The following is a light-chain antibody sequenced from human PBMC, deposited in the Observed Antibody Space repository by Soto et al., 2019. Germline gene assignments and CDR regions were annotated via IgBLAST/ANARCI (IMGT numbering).Light chain of an antibody. CDR2: WAS. Sequence: DIVMTQSPGSLAVSLGERATINCKSSQSVLYSSNNKNYLAWYQQKPGQPPKLLIYWASTRESGVPDRFSGSGSGTDFTLTISSLQAEDVAVYYCQQYYITPWTFGHGTKVEIK. CDR1: QSVLYSSNNKNY. CDR3: QQYYITPWT. J-gene: IGKJ1*01. V-gene: IGKV4-1*01.